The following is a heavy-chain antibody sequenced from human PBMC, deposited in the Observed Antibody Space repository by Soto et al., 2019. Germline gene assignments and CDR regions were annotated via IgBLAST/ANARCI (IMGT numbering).Heavy chain of an antibody. Sequence: AFLRLPCPACGFTCSSYSMNWVRQAPGKGLEWVAPISSASSETWYADSVKGRFIISRDNAQNSLFLQMNTLRPEDSAIYYCARVAYWGPGTQVTVSS. V-gene: IGHV3-21*01. CDR2: ISSASSET. CDR3: ARVAY. J-gene: IGHJ4*02. CDR1: GFTCSSYS.